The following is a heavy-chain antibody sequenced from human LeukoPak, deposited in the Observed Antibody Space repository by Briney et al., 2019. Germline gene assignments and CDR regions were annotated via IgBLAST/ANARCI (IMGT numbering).Heavy chain of an antibody. V-gene: IGHV4-59*12. D-gene: IGHD6-19*01. CDR1: GGSISSYY. J-gene: IGHJ4*02. CDR3: ARRSGWYAPGD. Sequence: SETLSLTCTVSGGSISSYYWSWIRQPPGKGLEWIGYIYYSGSTNYNPSLKSRVTISVDTSKNQFSLKLTSVTAADTAVYYCARRSGWYAPGDWGQGTLVTVSS. CDR2: IYYSGST.